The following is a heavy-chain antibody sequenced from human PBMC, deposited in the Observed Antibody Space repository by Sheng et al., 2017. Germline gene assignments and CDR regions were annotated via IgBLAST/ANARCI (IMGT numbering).Heavy chain of an antibody. CDR1: GYSISSGYY. CDR3: ARGQGGYYDY. D-gene: IGHD3-10*01. CDR2: IYHSGST. Sequence: QVQLQESGPGLVKPSETLSLTCTVSGYSISSGYYWGWIRQPPGKGLEWIGSIYHSGSTYYNPSLKSRVTISVDTSKNQFSLKLSSVTAADTAVYYCARGQGGYYDYWGKGTLVTVSS. J-gene: IGHJ4*02. V-gene: IGHV4-38-2*02.